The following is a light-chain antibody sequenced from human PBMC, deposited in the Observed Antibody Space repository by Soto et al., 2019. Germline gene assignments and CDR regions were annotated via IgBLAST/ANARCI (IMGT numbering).Light chain of an antibody. CDR2: DTS. CDR3: QQYGNSPWT. CDR1: QRVSVGF. J-gene: IGKJ1*01. Sequence: DMGLTQSPATLSLSQGERATLYCGASQRVSVGFLAWYQQKPGLAPRLILYDTSFRATGIPDRFSGSGSGTDFTLTISRLEPEDFAVYYCQQYGNSPWTFGQGTKVDI. V-gene: IGKV3D-20*01.